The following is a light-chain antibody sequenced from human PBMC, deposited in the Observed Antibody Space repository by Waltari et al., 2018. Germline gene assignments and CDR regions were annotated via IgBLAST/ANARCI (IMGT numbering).Light chain of an antibody. CDR2: WAS. Sequence: DIVMTQSPDSLAVSLGERDTIDCRSSQSLLYSSNNKNYLAWYQQRPGQPPKLLFYWASSRESGVPDRFTAAGSGTHFTLTITSLQAEDVAVYYCQQYYDTPFTFGPGTKVDI. CDR3: QQYYDTPFT. CDR1: QSLLYSSNNKNY. V-gene: IGKV4-1*01. J-gene: IGKJ3*01.